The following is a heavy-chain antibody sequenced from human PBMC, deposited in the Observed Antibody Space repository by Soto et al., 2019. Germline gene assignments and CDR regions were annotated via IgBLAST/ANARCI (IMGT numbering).Heavy chain of an antibody. V-gene: IGHV1-18*01. D-gene: IGHD3-3*01. CDR1: GYTFTSYG. CDR3: ARDRNDFWSGYSSDY. J-gene: IGHJ4*02. CDR2: ISAYNGNT. Sequence: VASVKVSCKASGYTFTSYGISWVRQAPGQGLEWMGWISAYNGNTNYAQKLQGRVTMTTDTSTSTAYMGLRSLRSDDTAVYYCARDRNDFWSGYSSDYWGQGTLVTVSS.